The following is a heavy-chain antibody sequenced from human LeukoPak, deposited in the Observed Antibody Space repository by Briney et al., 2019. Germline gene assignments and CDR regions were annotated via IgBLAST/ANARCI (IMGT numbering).Heavy chain of an antibody. J-gene: IGHJ6*02. Sequence: PEGSLRLSCAASGVTFSSYAMHWVRQAPGKGLEWVAVISYDGSNKYYADSVKGRFTISRDNSKNTLYLQMNSLRAEDTAVYYCARDEYYYDSSGYYRLNYYYYGMDVWGQGTTVTVSS. CDR1: GVTFSSYA. V-gene: IGHV3-30-3*01. CDR2: ISYDGSNK. D-gene: IGHD3-22*01. CDR3: ARDEYYYDSSGYYRLNYYYYGMDV.